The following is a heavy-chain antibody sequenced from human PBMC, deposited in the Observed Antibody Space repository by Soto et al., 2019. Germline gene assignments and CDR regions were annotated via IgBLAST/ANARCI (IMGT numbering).Heavy chain of an antibody. V-gene: IGHV3-9*01. D-gene: IGHD2-2*01. CDR2: ISWNSGSI. CDR1: GFTFDDYA. CDR3: AKDMVPVPAAKLDYYYYYMDV. Sequence: GGSLRLSCAASGFTFDDYAMHWVRQAPGKGLEWVSGISWNSGSIGYADSVKGRFTISRDNAKNSLYLQMNSLRAEDTALYYCAKDMVPVPAAKLDYYYYYMDVWGKGTTVTVSS. J-gene: IGHJ6*03.